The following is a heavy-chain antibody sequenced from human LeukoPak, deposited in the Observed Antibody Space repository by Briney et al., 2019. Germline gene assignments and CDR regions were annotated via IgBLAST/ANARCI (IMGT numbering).Heavy chain of an antibody. CDR3: ARVQGYYYASGSSYYFDY. CDR2: IKQDGSEK. V-gene: IGHV3-7*01. D-gene: IGHD3-10*01. J-gene: IGHJ4*02. CDR1: GFTFSSYW. Sequence: GGSLRLSCAASGFTFSSYWMSWVRQAPGKGLERVANIKQDGSEKYYVDSVKGRFTISRDNAKNSLYLQMNSLRAEDTAVYYCARVQGYYYASGSSYYFDYWGQGTLVTVSS.